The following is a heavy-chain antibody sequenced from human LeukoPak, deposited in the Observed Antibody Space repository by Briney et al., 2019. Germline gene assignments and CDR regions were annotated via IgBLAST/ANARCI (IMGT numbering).Heavy chain of an antibody. V-gene: IGHV3-7*01. D-gene: IGHD3-10*01. CDR3: ARDPYISMVRGVIPKAEAFDI. CDR2: IKQDGSEK. J-gene: IGHJ3*02. Sequence: GGSLRLSCAASGFTFSSYRMSWVRQAPGKGLEWVANIKQDGSEKYYVDSVKGRLTISRDNAKNSLYLQMNSLRAEDTAVYYCARDPYISMVRGVIPKAEAFDIWGHGTLVTVSS. CDR1: GFTFSSYR.